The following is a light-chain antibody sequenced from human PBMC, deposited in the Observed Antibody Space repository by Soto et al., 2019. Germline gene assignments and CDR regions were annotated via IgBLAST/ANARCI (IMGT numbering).Light chain of an antibody. CDR1: QSLAYSDGSTY. Sequence: DVVMTQSPLSLPVTLGQPASISCRSSQSLAYSDGSTYLNWFQQRPGQSPGRLINNISIWDSGVPARFSGSGSATDFTLKVSRVEAGDVGLYYCMEGTHWLTFGGGTKVEIK. CDR2: NIS. V-gene: IGKV2D-30*01. J-gene: IGKJ4*01. CDR3: MEGTHWLT.